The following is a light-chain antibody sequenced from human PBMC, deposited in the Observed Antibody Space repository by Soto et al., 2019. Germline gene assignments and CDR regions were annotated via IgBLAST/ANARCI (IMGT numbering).Light chain of an antibody. CDR3: QQGYNTPWT. V-gene: IGKV1-39*01. CDR1: QSISSY. CDR2: AAS. J-gene: IGKJ1*01. Sequence: DIPMTQSPSSLSASVGDRVTITCRASQSISSYLNWYQQKPGKAPKFLIYAASSLQSGVPSRFSGSGSGTDFSLTISSLQPEDFATYYCQQGYNTPWTFGQGTKVEIK.